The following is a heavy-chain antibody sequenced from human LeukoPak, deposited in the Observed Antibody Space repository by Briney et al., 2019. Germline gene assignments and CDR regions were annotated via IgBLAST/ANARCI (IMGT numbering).Heavy chain of an antibody. V-gene: IGHV3-23*01. CDR2: ISGSGGST. CDR1: GFTFSSYA. CDR3: AKDPSYYDSSGYYHYYFDY. D-gene: IGHD3-22*01. Sequence: PGGSLRLSCAASGFTFSSYAMSWVRQAPGKGLEWVSAISGSGGSTYYADSVKGRFTISRDNSKNTLYLQMNSLRAEDTAVYYCAKDPSYYDSSGYYHYYFDYWGQGTLVTVSP. J-gene: IGHJ4*02.